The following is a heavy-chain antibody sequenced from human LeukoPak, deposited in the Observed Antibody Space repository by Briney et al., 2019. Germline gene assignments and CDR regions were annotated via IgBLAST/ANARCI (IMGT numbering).Heavy chain of an antibody. CDR1: GRFFSGYY. V-gene: IGHV4-34*01. J-gene: IGHJ4*02. Sequence: SDTLSLTCALYGRFFSGYYSSWIRQPPGKGLEWIGEINHSGSTNYNPSLKSRVTISVDTSKNQFSLKLSSVTAADTAVYYCAREMATMFYYWGEGTLVTVSS. CDR2: INHSGST. D-gene: IGHD5-24*01. CDR3: AREMATMFYY.